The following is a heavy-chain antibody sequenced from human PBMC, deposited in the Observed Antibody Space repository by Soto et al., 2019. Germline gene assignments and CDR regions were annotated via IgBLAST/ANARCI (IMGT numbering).Heavy chain of an antibody. CDR1: GGSISSYY. Sequence: LPETLSLTCTVSGGSISSYYWSWIRQPPGKGLEWIGYIYYSGSTNYNPSLKSRVTISVDTSKNQFSLKLSSVTAADTAVYYCARVPMVRGVIKPHFDYWGQGTLVTVSS. CDR2: IYYSGST. V-gene: IGHV4-59*01. D-gene: IGHD3-10*01. J-gene: IGHJ4*02. CDR3: ARVPMVRGVIKPHFDY.